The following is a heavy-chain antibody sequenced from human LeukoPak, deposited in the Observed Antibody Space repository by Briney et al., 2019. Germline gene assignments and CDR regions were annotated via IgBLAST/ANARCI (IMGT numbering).Heavy chain of an antibody. CDR3: ARDATVTTNWFDP. V-gene: IGHV1-8*01. D-gene: IGHD4-11*01. CDR1: GYTFTSYD. Sequence: GASVKVSCKASGYTFTSYDINWVRQATGQGLEWMGWMNPNSGNTGYAQKFQGRVTMTRNTSISTAYMELSSLRSEDTAVYYCARDATVTTNWFDPWGQGTLVTVSS. CDR2: MNPNSGNT. J-gene: IGHJ5*02.